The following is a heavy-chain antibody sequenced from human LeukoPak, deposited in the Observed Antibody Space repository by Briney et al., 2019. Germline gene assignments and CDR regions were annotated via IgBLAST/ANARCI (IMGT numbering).Heavy chain of an antibody. CDR1: GGSFSGYY. D-gene: IGHD3-16*02. Sequence: PSETLSLTCAVYGGSFSGYYLSWIRQPPGKGLEWIGEINHSGSTNYNPSLKSRVTISVDTSKNQFSLKLSSVTAADTAVYYCARRPGYDYVWGSYRPYYFDYWGQGTLVTVSS. V-gene: IGHV4-34*01. CDR3: ARRPGYDYVWGSYRPYYFDY. CDR2: INHSGST. J-gene: IGHJ4*02.